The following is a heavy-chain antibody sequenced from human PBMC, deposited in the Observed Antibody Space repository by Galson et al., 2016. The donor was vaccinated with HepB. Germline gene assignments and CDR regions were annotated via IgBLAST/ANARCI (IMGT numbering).Heavy chain of an antibody. CDR3: AKDREDSGDYAFDS. Sequence: SLRLSCAASGFTFSTYWMHWVRQAPGKGLEWVAGIGRAGDGISYAGSVKGRFTLSRDNSKNTLFLQMNSLRVEDTAVYYCAKDREDSGDYAFDSWGQGTLVTVSS. CDR1: GFTFSTYW. D-gene: IGHD4-17*01. CDR2: IGRAGDGI. J-gene: IGHJ4*02. V-gene: IGHV3-23*01.